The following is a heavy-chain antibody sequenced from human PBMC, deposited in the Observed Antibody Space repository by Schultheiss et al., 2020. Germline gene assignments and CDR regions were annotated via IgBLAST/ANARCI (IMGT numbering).Heavy chain of an antibody. CDR2: IYYSGST. V-gene: IGHV4-61*05. CDR3: ARVYDFWSGSMGYHYYNMDV. D-gene: IGHD3-3*01. CDR1: GGSISSSSYY. Sequence: SETLSLTCTVSGGSISSSSYYWGWIRQPPGKGLEWIGYIYYSGSTNYNPSLKSRVTISVDTSKNQFSLKLSSVTAADTAVYYCARVYDFWSGSMGYHYYNMDVWGQGTTVTVSS. J-gene: IGHJ6*02.